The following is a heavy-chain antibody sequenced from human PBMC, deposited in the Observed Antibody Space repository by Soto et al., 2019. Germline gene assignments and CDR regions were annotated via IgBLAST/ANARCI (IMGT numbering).Heavy chain of an antibody. J-gene: IGHJ4*02. Sequence: SETLSLTCTVSGDSLSSGGHYWSWIRQHPGKGLEWIGHIYDSVNTYYSPSLRSRVTISADMSKNQFSLNLRSVTAADTAVYYCARVDHRGYFAIFTDYWGQGTLVTVSS. V-gene: IGHV4-31*03. CDR1: GDSLSSGGHY. D-gene: IGHD1-1*01. CDR3: ARVDHRGYFAIFTDY. CDR2: IYDSVNT.